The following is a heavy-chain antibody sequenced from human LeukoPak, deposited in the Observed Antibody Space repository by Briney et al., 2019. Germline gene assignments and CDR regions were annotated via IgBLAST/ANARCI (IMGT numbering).Heavy chain of an antibody. CDR3: TREERGYIPAF. D-gene: IGHD3-16*02. CDR1: GFTFNSYA. Sequence: GGSLRLSCAASGFTFNSYAMSWVRQAPGKGLEWVAFVSYDGSWDSHSDSVKGRFTISRDDSKNTLYLQMTRLRAEDTAVYYCTREERGYIPAFWGQGTLVTVSS. CDR2: VSYDGSWD. J-gene: IGHJ4*02. V-gene: IGHV3-30*01.